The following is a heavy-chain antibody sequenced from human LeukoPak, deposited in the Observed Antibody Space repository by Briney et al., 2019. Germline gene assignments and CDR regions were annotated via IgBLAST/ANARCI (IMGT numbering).Heavy chain of an antibody. Sequence: ASVKVSCKASGYTFTSYGISWVRQAPGQGLEWMGWISAYNGNTNYAQKLQGRVTMTTDTSTSTAYMELRSLRSDDTAVYYCARDYSSGTPDHAFDIWGQGTMVTVSS. CDR2: ISAYNGNT. CDR1: GYTFTSYG. CDR3: ARDYSSGTPDHAFDI. J-gene: IGHJ3*02. V-gene: IGHV1-18*01. D-gene: IGHD4-11*01.